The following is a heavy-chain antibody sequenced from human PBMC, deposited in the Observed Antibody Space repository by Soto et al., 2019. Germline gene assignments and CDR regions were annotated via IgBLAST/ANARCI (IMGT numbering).Heavy chain of an antibody. CDR3: ARAYDYGDYRGTSVYMDV. Sequence: VKVSCKVSGYTLTELSMHWVRQAPGKGLEWMGGFDPEDGETIYAQKFQGRVTMTEDTSTDTAYMELSSLRSGDTAVYYCARAYDYGDYRGTSVYMDVWGKGTTVTVSS. CDR2: FDPEDGET. J-gene: IGHJ6*03. D-gene: IGHD4-17*01. V-gene: IGHV1-24*01. CDR1: GYTLTELS.